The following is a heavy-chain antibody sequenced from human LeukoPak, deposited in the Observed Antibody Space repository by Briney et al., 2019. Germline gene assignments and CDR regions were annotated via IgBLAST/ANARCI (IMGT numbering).Heavy chain of an antibody. CDR1: GFTFWNYA. CDR3: ARGGIQLWLTDY. CDR2: ISSSGGNT. D-gene: IGHD5-18*01. V-gene: IGHV3-23*01. J-gene: IGHJ4*02. Sequence: GGSLRLSCAASGFTFWNYAITWVRQAPGKGLEWVSHISSSGGNTYYADSVKGRFTISRDNSNNTLYLQMNSLRAEDTAVYYCARGGIQLWLTDYWGQGTLVTVSS.